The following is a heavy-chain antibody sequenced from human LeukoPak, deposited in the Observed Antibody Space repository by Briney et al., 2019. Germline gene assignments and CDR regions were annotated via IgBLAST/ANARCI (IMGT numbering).Heavy chain of an antibody. CDR2: ISYDGSNK. J-gene: IGHJ4*02. Sequence: GGSLRLSCAASGFTFSSYAMHWVRQAPGKGLEWVAVISYDGSNKYDADSVKGRFTISRDNSKNTLYLQMNSLRAEDTAVYYCAKEMYSGSYYAHDYWGQGTLVTVSS. CDR3: AKEMYSGSYYAHDY. V-gene: IGHV3-30-3*01. D-gene: IGHD1-26*01. CDR1: GFTFSSYA.